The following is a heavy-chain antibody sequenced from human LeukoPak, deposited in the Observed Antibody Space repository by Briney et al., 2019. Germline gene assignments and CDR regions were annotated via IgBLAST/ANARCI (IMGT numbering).Heavy chain of an antibody. CDR3: VREDTPATANY. V-gene: IGHV3-23*01. CDR2: ISGGGDIT. J-gene: IGHJ4*02. CDR1: GFTFSNAW. D-gene: IGHD2-21*02. Sequence: GGSLRLSCAASGFTFSNAWMNRVRQAPGKGLEWVSAISGGGDITYYADSVTGRFTISRDNSKDTLFLQMHSLRPGDTAVYYCVREDTPATANYWGQGTLVTISS.